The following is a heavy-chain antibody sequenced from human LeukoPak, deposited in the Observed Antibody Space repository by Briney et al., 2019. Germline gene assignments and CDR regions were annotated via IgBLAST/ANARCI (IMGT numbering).Heavy chain of an antibody. CDR1: GFTFSSYA. Sequence: GRSLRLSCAASGFTFSSYAMHWVRQAPGKGLEWVSVIYSGGSTYYADSVKGRFTISRDNSKNTLYLQMNSLRAEDTAVYYCASSNSAGPLRYFDWLLGFWGQGTLVTVSS. J-gene: IGHJ4*02. D-gene: IGHD3-9*01. CDR2: IYSGGST. CDR3: ASSNSAGPLRYFDWLLGF. V-gene: IGHV3-66*01.